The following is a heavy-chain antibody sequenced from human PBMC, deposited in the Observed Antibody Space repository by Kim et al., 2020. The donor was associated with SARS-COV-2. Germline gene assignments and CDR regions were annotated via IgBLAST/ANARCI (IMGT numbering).Heavy chain of an antibody. CDR2: ISYDGSNK. CDR3: ARGWRDCNSPSCYGVY. CDR1: GFTFSSYA. D-gene: IGHD2-2*01. Sequence: GGSLRLSCAASGFTFSSYAMHWVRQAPGKGLEWVAVISYDGSNKYYADSVKGRFTISRDNSKNTLYLQMNSLRAEDTAVYYCARGWRDCNSPSCYGVYWG. V-gene: IGHV3-30-3*01. J-gene: IGHJ4*01.